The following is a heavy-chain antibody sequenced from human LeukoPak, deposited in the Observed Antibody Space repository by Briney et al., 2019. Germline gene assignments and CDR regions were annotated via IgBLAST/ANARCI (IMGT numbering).Heavy chain of an antibody. J-gene: IGHJ4*02. CDR2: IYYSGST. D-gene: IGHD1-26*01. V-gene: IGHV4-39*07. CDR1: GGSISSSSYY. CDR3: TQGGELMNY. Sequence: SETLSLTCTVSGGSISSSSYYWGWIRQPPGKGLEWIGSIYYSGSTYYNPSLKSRVTISVDTSKNQFSLKLSSVTAEDTAVYYCTQGGELMNYWGQGTLVTVSS.